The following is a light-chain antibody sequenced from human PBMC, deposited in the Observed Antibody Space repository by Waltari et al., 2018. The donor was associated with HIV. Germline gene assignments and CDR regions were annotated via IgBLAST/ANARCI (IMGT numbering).Light chain of an antibody. V-gene: IGLV1-47*01. CDR1: SSNLGSNY. CDR2: RNN. J-gene: IGLJ2*01. Sequence: QSVLTQPPSASGTPGQRVTIPCSGSSSNLGSNYVYWYQQLPGTAPKLLIYRNNQRPSGVPDRFSGSKSGTSASLAISGLRSDDEADYYCAAWDGSLSAYVLFGGGTKLTVL. CDR3: AAWDGSLSAYVL.